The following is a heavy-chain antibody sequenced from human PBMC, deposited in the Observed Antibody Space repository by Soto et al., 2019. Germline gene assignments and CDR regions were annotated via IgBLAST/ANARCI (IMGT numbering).Heavy chain of an antibody. CDR3: ARGGPYYDYVWGSYRYPSDY. D-gene: IGHD3-16*02. CDR1: GFTFSSYA. Sequence: QVQLVESGGGVVQPGRSLRLSCAASGFTFSSYAMHWVRQAPGKGLEWVAVISYDGSNKYYADSVKGRFTISRDNSKNTLYLKMNSLRAEDTAVYYCARGGPYYDYVWGSYRYPSDYWGQGTLVTVSS. J-gene: IGHJ4*02. CDR2: ISYDGSNK. V-gene: IGHV3-30-3*01.